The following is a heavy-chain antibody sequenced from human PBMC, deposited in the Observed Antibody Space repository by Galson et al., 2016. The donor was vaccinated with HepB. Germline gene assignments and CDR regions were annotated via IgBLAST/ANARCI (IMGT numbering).Heavy chain of an antibody. Sequence: SVKVSCKASGGTFSSYAISWVRQATGQGLEWMGGIIPIYGTALHAQKFQGRVTITADDSTRTAYMELSSLRSEDTAVYYCARRGGGEYDILTGYYPGFDYWGQGTLVTVSS. J-gene: IGHJ4*02. CDR1: GGTFSSYA. CDR3: ARRGGGEYDILTGYYPGFDY. D-gene: IGHD3-9*01. CDR2: IIPIYGTA. V-gene: IGHV1-69*13.